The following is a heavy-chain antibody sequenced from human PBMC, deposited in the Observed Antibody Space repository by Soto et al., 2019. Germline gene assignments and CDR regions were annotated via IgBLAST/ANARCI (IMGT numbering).Heavy chain of an antibody. Sequence: SETLSLTCAVYGGSFSGYYWSWIRQPPGKGLEWIGYIQHGWSTYYNPSLKSRVTISVDRSKNQFSLKLTSVTAADTAVYYCARAHYGDYGYGMDVWGQGTTVTVSS. V-gene: IGHV4-34*01. CDR1: GGSFSGYY. CDR2: IQHGWST. D-gene: IGHD4-17*01. J-gene: IGHJ6*02. CDR3: ARAHYGDYGYGMDV.